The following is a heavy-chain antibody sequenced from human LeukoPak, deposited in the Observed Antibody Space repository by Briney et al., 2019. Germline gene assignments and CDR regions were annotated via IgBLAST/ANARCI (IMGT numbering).Heavy chain of an antibody. V-gene: IGHV3-23*01. CDR2: ISGSGGST. D-gene: IGHD4-17*01. CDR3: AKVRMTTVTTRYFDY. J-gene: IGHJ4*02. CDR1: GFTFSSYA. Sequence: GGSLRLSCAASGFTFSSYAMSWVRQAPGKGLEWVSAISGSGGSTYYADPVKGRFTISRGNSKNTLYLQMNSLRAEDTAVYYCAKVRMTTVTTRYFDYWGQGTLVTVSS.